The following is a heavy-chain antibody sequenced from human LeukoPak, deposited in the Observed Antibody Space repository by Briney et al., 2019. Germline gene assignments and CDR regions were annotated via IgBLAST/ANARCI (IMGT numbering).Heavy chain of an antibody. D-gene: IGHD3-3*01. CDR1: GGSFSGYY. V-gene: IGHV4-34*01. CDR3: ARIGASYYDFWSGYYYFDY. J-gene: IGHJ4*02. CDR2: INHSGST. Sequence: KPPETLSPTCAVYGGSFSGYYWSWIRQPPGKGLEWIGEINHSGSTNYNPSLKSRVTISVDTSKNQFSLNLSSVTAPTPPVFSCARIGASYYDFWSGYYYFDYWGQGTLVTVSS.